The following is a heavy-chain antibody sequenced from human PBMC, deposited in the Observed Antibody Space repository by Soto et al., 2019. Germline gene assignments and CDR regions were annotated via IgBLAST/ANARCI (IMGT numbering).Heavy chain of an antibody. Sequence: GGSLRLSCAASGFTFSSYGMQWVRQAPGKGLEWVSVISYDGSNKYYADSVKGRFTISRDNSKNTLYLQMNSLRAEDTAVYYCAKLGGSSSSWTYYYYYGMDVWGQGTTVTVSS. CDR2: ISYDGSNK. CDR3: AKLGGSSSSWTYYYYYGMDV. CDR1: GFTFSSYG. J-gene: IGHJ6*02. V-gene: IGHV3-30*18. D-gene: IGHD6-13*01.